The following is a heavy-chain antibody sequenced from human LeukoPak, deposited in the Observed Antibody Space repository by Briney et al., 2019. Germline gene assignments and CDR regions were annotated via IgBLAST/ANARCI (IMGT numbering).Heavy chain of an antibody. CDR2: IYTSGST. D-gene: IGHD3-10*01. CDR1: GGSISSGSYY. J-gene: IGHJ5*02. CDR3: ARGRNEGSGSYKNWFDP. Sequence: TSETQSLTCTVSGGSISSGSYYWSWIRHPAGKGLEWIGRIYTSGSTNYNPSLRSRVTISVDTSKNQFSLKLSSVTAADTAVYYCARGRNEGSGSYKNWFDPWGQGTLVTVSS. V-gene: IGHV4-61*02.